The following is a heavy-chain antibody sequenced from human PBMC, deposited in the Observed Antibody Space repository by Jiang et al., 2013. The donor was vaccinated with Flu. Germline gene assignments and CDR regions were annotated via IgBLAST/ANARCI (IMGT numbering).Heavy chain of an antibody. CDR2: IDPSDSYT. Sequence: LRISCKGSGYSFTSYWISWVRQMPGKGLEWMGRIDPSDSYTNYSPSFQGHVTISADKSISTAYLQWSSLKASDTAMYYCARHVACSSTSCYSNDAFDIWGQGTMVTVSS. CDR3: ARHVACSSTSCYSNDAFDI. CDR1: GYSFTSYW. V-gene: IGHV5-10-1*01. D-gene: IGHD2-2*02. J-gene: IGHJ3*02.